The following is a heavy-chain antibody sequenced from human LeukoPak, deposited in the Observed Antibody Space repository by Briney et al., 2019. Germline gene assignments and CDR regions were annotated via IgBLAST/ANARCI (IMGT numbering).Heavy chain of an antibody. CDR2: IYYSGST. J-gene: IGHJ6*02. V-gene: IGHV4-39*01. CDR1: GGSISSSSYY. CDR3: ACRYSYGYRPYYYYGMDV. Sequence: SETLSLTCTVPGGSISSSSYYWGWIRQPPGKGLEWIGSIYYSGSTYYNPSLKSRVTISVDTSKNQFSLKLSSVTAADTAVYYCACRYSYGYRPYYYYGMDVWGQGTTVTVSS. D-gene: IGHD5-18*01.